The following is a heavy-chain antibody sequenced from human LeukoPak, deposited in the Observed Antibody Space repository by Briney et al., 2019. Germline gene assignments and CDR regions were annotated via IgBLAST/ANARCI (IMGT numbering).Heavy chain of an antibody. D-gene: IGHD5-18*01. CDR3: AAPYGYSYGYVDY. J-gene: IGHJ4*02. V-gene: IGHV4-4*07. Sequence: ETLSLTCTVSGGSISNYYWSWIRQPAGEGLEWIGRIYSSGTTSYNPSLKSRVTVSVDTSKNQFSLKLSSVTAADTAMYYCAAPYGYSYGYVDYWGQGTLVTVSS. CDR1: GGSISNYY. CDR2: IYSSGTT.